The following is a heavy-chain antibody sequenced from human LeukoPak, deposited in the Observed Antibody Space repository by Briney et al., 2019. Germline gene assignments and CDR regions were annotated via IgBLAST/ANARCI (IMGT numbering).Heavy chain of an antibody. J-gene: IGHJ4*02. Sequence: SVKVSCKASGGTFSSYAISWVRQAPGQGLEWMGGIIPIFGTANYAQKFQGRVTITTNESTSTAYMELSSQRSEDTAVYYCATTTYYYGSSGGDFDYWGQGTLVTVSS. CDR2: IIPIFGTA. V-gene: IGHV1-69*05. CDR1: GGTFSSYA. CDR3: ATTTYYYGSSGGDFDY. D-gene: IGHD3-22*01.